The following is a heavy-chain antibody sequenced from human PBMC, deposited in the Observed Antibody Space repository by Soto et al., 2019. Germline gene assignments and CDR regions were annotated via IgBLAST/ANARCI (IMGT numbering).Heavy chain of an antibody. V-gene: IGHV5-10-1*01. J-gene: IGHJ4*02. D-gene: IGHD1-26*01. CDR1: GYSFTSYW. CDR3: ASVGGSYSDY. CDR2: IDPSDSYT. Sequence: PGESLKISCKGSGYSFTSYWISWVRQMPGKGLEWMGRIDPSDSYTNYSPSFQGHVTISADKSISTAYLQWSSLKASDTDMYYCASVGGSYSDYWGQGTLVTVSS.